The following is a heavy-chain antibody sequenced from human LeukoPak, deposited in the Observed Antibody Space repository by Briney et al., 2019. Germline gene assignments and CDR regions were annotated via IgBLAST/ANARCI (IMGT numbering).Heavy chain of an antibody. CDR2: ISAYNGNT. D-gene: IGHD3-22*01. Sequence: GASVKVSCKASGYTFTSYGISWVRQAPGQGLEWMGWISAYNGNTNYAQKLRGRVTMTTDTSTSTAYMELRSLRSDDTAVYYCARDYGDHYYDSSGYYKYYYMDVWGKGTTVTVSS. V-gene: IGHV1-18*01. J-gene: IGHJ6*03. CDR3: ARDYGDHYYDSSGYYKYYYMDV. CDR1: GYTFTSYG.